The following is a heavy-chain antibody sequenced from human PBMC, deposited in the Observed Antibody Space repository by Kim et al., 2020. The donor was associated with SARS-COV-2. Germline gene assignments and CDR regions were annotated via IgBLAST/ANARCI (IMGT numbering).Heavy chain of an antibody. CDR2: TYYRSKWYN. V-gene: IGHV6-1*01. CDR3: ARATYSSRALRSYGMDV. CDR1: GDSVSSNSAT. D-gene: IGHD6-13*01. J-gene: IGHJ6*02. Sequence: SQTLSLTCAISGDSVSSNSATWNWIRQSPSRGLEWLGRTYYRSKWYNDYAVSVKSRITINPDTSKNQFSLQLNSVTPEDTAVYYCARATYSSRALRSYGMDVWGQGTTVTVSS.